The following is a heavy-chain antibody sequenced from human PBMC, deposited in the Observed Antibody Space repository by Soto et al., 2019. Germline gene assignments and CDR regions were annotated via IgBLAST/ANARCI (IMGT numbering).Heavy chain of an antibody. CDR3: ARDYYDSSGYYYVDDAFDI. V-gene: IGHV1-18*01. CDR1: GYTFTSSG. D-gene: IGHD3-22*01. CDR2: ISAYNGNT. J-gene: IGHJ3*02. Sequence: ASVKVSCKASGYTFTSSGMSWVRQAPGQGLEWMGWISAYNGNTNYAQKLQGRVTMTTDTSTSTAYMELRSLRSDDTAVYYCARDYYDSSGYYYVDDAFDIWVQGTMVTVS.